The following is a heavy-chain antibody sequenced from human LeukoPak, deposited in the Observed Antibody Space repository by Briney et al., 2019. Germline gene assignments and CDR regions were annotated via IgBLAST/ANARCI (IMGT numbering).Heavy chain of an antibody. J-gene: IGHJ4*02. CDR3: ARDPKNSSGYYSSGLLDY. CDR2: INHSGST. Sequence: SETLSLTCAVYGGSFSGYYWSWIRQPPGKGLEWIGEINHSGSTNYNPSLKSRVTISVDTSKNQFSLKLSSVTAADTAVYYCARDPKNSSGYYSSGLLDYWGQGTLVTVSS. CDR1: GGSFSGYY. D-gene: IGHD3-22*01. V-gene: IGHV4-34*01.